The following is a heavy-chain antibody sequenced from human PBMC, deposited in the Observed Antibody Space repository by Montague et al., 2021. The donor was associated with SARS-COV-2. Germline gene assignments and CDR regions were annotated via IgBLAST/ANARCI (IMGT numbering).Heavy chain of an antibody. Sequence: CAISGDSVSSTSASWNWIRQSPSRGLEGLGRTYYRSWWRSQYPGSLESRITISGDTSKNQFSLQLNSVPPEDTAVYYCASAFYGDHWAFDVWGQGTMVTVSS. V-gene: IGHV6-1*01. J-gene: IGHJ3*01. CDR2: TYYRSWWRS. D-gene: IGHD3-3*02. CDR1: GDSVSSTSAS. CDR3: ASAFYGDHWAFDV.